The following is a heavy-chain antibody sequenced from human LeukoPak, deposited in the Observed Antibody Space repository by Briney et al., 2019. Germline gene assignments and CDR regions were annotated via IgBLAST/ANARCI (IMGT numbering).Heavy chain of an antibody. V-gene: IGHV3-21*01. CDR1: GFTFSSYS. J-gene: IGHJ4*02. D-gene: IGHD6-13*01. CDR2: ISSSSSHI. CDR3: ARDPPSIAAAGTPTY. Sequence: GGSLRLSCAASGFTFSSYSMNWVRQAPGKGLEWVSSISSSSSHIYYADSVKGRFTISRDNAKNSLYLQMNSLRAEDTAVYYCARDPPSIAAAGTPTYWGQGTLVTVSS.